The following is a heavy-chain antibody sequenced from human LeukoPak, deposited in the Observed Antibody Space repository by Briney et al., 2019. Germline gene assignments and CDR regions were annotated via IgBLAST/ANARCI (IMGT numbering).Heavy chain of an antibody. D-gene: IGHD4-11*01. J-gene: IGHJ4*02. CDR1: GYTFTGYY. Sequence: GASVKVSCKASGYTFTGYYMHWVRQAPGQGLEWMGWINPNSGGTNYAQKFQGRVTMTRDTSISTAYMELRSLRSDDTAVYYCVRDGDDYSTYILGPSYYFDYWGQGTLVTVSS. V-gene: IGHV1-2*02. CDR2: INPNSGGT. CDR3: VRDGDDYSTYILGPSYYFDY.